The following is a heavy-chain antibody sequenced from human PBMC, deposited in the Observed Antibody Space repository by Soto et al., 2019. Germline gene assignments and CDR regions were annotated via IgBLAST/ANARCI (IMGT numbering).Heavy chain of an antibody. CDR3: AKETAVTSCFDY. CDR1: GFTFSSYG. Sequence: QVELVESGGGVVQPGRSLRLSCAASGFTFSSYGMHWVRQAPGKGLEWVAVISHDGSSKSYADSVKGRFTISRDNSKNPLDLQMDRLRTEDTAVYYCAKETAVTSCFDYWGQGTLVTVSS. J-gene: IGHJ4*02. CDR2: ISHDGSSK. V-gene: IGHV3-30*18. D-gene: IGHD4-17*01.